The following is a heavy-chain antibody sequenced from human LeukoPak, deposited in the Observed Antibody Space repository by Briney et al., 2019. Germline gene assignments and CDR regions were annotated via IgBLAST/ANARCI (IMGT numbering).Heavy chain of an antibody. CDR1: GFTFSSYW. V-gene: IGHV3-74*01. CDR2: INSDGSST. D-gene: IGHD3-3*01. J-gene: IGHJ6*04. CDR3: AREVGTYYDFWSGLDV. Sequence: PGGSLRLSCAASGFTFSSYWMHWVRQAPGKGLVWASRINSDGSSTSYADSVKGRFTISRDNAKNTLYLQMNSLRAEDTAVYYCAREVGTYYDFWSGLDVWGKGTTVTVSS.